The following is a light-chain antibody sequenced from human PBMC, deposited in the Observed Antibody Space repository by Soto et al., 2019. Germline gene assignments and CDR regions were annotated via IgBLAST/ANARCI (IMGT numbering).Light chain of an antibody. J-gene: IGLJ3*02. Sequence: QLVLTQPPSASGTPGQRVTISCSGSSSNIGSNTVNWYQQVPGTAPKLLIYANNQRPSGVPDRFSGSKSGTSASLAISGLQSEDEADYYCAAWDDSLDVPVFGGGTQLTVL. CDR3: AAWDDSLDVPV. CDR2: ANN. V-gene: IGLV1-44*01. CDR1: SSNIGSNT.